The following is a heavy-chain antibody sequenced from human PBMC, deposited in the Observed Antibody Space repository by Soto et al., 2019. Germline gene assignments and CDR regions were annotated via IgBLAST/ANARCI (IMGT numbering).Heavy chain of an antibody. D-gene: IGHD6-6*01. CDR3: ARETEYGSSGQGAFDI. Sequence: GGSLRLSCAASGFTFSSYDMHWVRQATGKGLEWVSAIGTAGDTYYPGSVKGRFTISRENAKNSLYLQMNSLRAGDTDVYYCARETEYGSSGQGAFDIWGQGTKVTVSS. J-gene: IGHJ3*02. V-gene: IGHV3-13*01. CDR2: IGTAGDT. CDR1: GFTFSSYD.